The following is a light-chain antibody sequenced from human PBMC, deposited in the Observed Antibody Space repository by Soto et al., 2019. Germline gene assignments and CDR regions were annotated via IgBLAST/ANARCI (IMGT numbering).Light chain of an antibody. Sequence: ETVITQFPATLSVSPGERVTLSCRASQSVSSSLAWYQQKPGRAPRLLIYGASNRATGIPDRFSGSGSGTDFTLTISRLEPEDFAVYYCQQYGSSGTFGQGTKVDIK. CDR3: QQYGSSGT. CDR2: GAS. J-gene: IGKJ1*01. CDR1: QSVSSS. V-gene: IGKV3-20*01.